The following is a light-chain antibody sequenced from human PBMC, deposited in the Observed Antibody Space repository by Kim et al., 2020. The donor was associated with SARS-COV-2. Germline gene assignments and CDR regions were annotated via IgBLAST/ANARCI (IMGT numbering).Light chain of an antibody. Sequence: DIQMTQSPSTLSASVGDRVTITCRASESIGTWLAWYQQKPVRAPRLLIYLASTLENGVPSMFSGTGSGTEFYLSITSLQPDDFATYYCQHYSRFPYTYGQGTKLE. V-gene: IGKV1-5*03. CDR2: LAS. CDR3: QHYSRFPYT. J-gene: IGKJ2*01. CDR1: ESIGTW.